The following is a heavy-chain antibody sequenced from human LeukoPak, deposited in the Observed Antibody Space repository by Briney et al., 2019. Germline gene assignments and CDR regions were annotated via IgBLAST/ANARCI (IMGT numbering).Heavy chain of an antibody. D-gene: IGHD5-18*01. CDR3: ARDGYSYGPDWFDP. CDR1: GFTFSSYS. V-gene: IGHV3-48*01. Sequence: GGSLRLSCAASGFTFSSYSMNWVRQAPGKGLEWVSYISSSSSTIYYADSVKGRFTISRDNAKNSLYLQMNSLRAEDTAVYYCARDGYSYGPDWFDPWGQGTLVTVSS. J-gene: IGHJ5*02. CDR2: ISSSSSTI.